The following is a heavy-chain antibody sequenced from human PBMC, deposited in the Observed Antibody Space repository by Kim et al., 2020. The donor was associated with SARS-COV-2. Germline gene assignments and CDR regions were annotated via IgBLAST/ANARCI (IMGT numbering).Heavy chain of an antibody. D-gene: IGHD3-9*01. CDR3: AKDGSDYDILTGYLTQ. J-gene: IGHJ4*02. CDR1: GFTFSSYG. V-gene: IGHV3-30*18. Sequence: GGSLRLSCSASGFTFSSYGMHWVRQAPGKGLEWVAVISYDGSNKYYADSVKGRFTISRDNSKNTLYLQMNSVRDEDTAVYYCAKDGSDYDILTGYLTQWGQGTLVTVSS. CDR2: ISYDGSNK.